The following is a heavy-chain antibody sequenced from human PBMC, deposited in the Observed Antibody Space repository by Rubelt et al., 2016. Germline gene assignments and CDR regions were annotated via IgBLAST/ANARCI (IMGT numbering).Heavy chain of an antibody. CDR2: ICESVTT. V-gene: IGHV4-39*07. J-gene: IGHJ4*02. CDR1: GGSISSRYY. Sequence: QLHLQESGPGLVKPSETLSLTCTVSGGSISSRYYWGWIRQTPGKGLEWIGSICESVTTYYNPSLRSRVTISVDTSKNQFSPKRRLATAADTAVYYCAGSVGGSLLEYWGQGTLVTVSS. CDR3: AGSVGGSLLEY. D-gene: IGHD1-26*01.